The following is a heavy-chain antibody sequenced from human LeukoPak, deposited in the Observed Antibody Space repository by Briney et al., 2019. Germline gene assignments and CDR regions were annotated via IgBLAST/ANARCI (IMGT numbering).Heavy chain of an antibody. D-gene: IGHD6-19*01. Sequence: GASLRLSCAASGFTFSSHAMTWVRQAPGKGLEWVASIDAGGGDTYHSDSVKGRFTISRDNSMNTLYLQMNSLRADDTAVYYCGRPTKYWLVRGDGVDVWGQGTTVTVSS. CDR2: IDAGGGDT. V-gene: IGHV3-23*01. CDR3: GRPTKYWLVRGDGVDV. CDR1: GFTFSSHA. J-gene: IGHJ6*02.